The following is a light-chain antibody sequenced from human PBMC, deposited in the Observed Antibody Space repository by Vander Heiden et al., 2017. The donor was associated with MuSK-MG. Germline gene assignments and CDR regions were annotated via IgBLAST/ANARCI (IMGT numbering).Light chain of an antibody. V-gene: IGKV3-11*01. CDR1: QNVNTY. CDR2: DGS. Sequence: ENVLTQSPTTLSLSPGERATLSCRASQNVNTYLAWYQQKPGQVPRLLIYDGSNRATGIKARFSGSGFGTDFTLTISILEPEDSAGYYGQQGGTFGQGTKVEI. CDR3: QQGGT. J-gene: IGKJ1*01.